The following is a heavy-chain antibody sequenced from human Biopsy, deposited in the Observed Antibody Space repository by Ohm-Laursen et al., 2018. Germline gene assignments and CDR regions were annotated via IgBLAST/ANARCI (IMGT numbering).Heavy chain of an antibody. J-gene: IGHJ4*02. CDR3: ATPFQYYDSWGGYPPFDH. Sequence: SVKVSCKASGGTFSNYAISWVRQAPGEGLEWMGGIIAVSGLVNYAPKFQGRVSITADKSTTTAYMELSNLKSEDTAVYYFATPFQYYDSWGGYPPFDHWSQGTLVTVSS. D-gene: IGHD3-3*01. V-gene: IGHV1-69*10. CDR1: GGTFSNYA. CDR2: IIAVSGLV.